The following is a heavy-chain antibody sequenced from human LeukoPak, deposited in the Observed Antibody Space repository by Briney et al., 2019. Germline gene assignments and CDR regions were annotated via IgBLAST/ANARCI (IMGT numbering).Heavy chain of an antibody. D-gene: IGHD3-22*01. J-gene: IGHJ3*02. V-gene: IGHV3-23*01. CDR1: GFTFSSYA. Sequence: GGSLRLSCAASGFTFSSYAMSWVRQAPGKGLEWVSAISGSGGSTYYADSVKGRFTISRDNSKNTLYLQMNSLRAEDTALYYCPKHRAYDSSDAFHMWGQGTMVTVSS. CDR3: PKHRAYDSSDAFHM. CDR2: ISGSGGST.